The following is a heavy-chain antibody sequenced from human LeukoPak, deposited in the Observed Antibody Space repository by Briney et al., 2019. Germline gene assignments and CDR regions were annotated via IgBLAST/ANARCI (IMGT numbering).Heavy chain of an antibody. J-gene: IGHJ3*02. Sequence: GGTLRLSCTASGFNLGAYAMSWVRQAPGKGLEWVGFITSKAYSGTTESAAPVKGRFTISRDDSKNTLYLQMNSLKTEDTAVYYCTTLFQQYYYDSGGYYRERLDIWGQGTMVTVAS. D-gene: IGHD3-22*01. CDR1: GFNLGAYA. CDR3: TTLFQQYYYDSGGYYRERLDI. CDR2: ITSKAYSGTT. V-gene: IGHV3-49*04.